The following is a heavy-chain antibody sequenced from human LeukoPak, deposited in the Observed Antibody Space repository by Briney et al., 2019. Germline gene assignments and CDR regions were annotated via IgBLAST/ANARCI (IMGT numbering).Heavy chain of an antibody. V-gene: IGHV4-59*01. J-gene: IGHJ4*02. CDR3: ARGVYIAAAQYGY. CDR2: IYYSGTT. Sequence: SETLSLTCTVSGGSISSYYWSWIRQPPGKGLGWIGYIYYSGTTNYNPSLKSRVTISVDTSKNQFSLKLSSVNAADTAVYYCARGVYIAAAQYGYWGQGNLVTVSS. D-gene: IGHD6-13*01. CDR1: GGSISSYY.